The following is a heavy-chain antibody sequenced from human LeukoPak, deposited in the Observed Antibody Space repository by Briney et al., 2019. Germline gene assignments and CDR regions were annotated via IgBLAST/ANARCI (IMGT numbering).Heavy chain of an antibody. CDR1: GGSISSSSYY. J-gene: IGHJ3*02. V-gene: IGHV4-61*02. CDR2: TYISGST. CDR3: AREPYYYDTSGSDAFDI. Sequence: PSETLSLTCTVSGGSISSSSYYWSWIRQPAGKGLEWIGRTYISGSTNYNPSLKSRVTMSLDTSKNQFSLKLSSVTAADTAVYYCAREPYYYDTSGSDAFDIWGQGTMVTVAS. D-gene: IGHD3-22*01.